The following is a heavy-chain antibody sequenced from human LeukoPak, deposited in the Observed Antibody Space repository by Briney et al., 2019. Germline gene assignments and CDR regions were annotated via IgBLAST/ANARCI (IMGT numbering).Heavy chain of an antibody. J-gene: IGHJ4*02. CDR2: IYYSGST. D-gene: IGHD6-19*01. CDR1: GGSISTYY. CDR3: LRSRSSGWYYFDY. V-gene: IGHV4-59*01. Sequence: SETLSLTCTVSGGSISTYYWSWIRQPPGKGLEWIGYIYYSGSTTYNPSLKSRVTISVDTSKNQFFLKLSSGTAADPAVYYCLRSRSSGWYYFDYWGQGTLVTVSS.